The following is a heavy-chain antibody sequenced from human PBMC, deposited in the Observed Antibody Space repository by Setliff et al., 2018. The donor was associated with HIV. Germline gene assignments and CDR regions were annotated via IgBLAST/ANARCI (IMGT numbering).Heavy chain of an antibody. CDR3: ARSTFFGVVIGWYYFDY. J-gene: IGHJ4*02. D-gene: IGHD3-3*01. Sequence: GGSLRLSCAASGFTFSSYWMAWVRQAPGKGLEWVATIKEDGSDEYFADAVKGRFTISRDNAKNSLYLQMNSLRAEDTAVYYCARSTFFGVVIGWYYFDYWGQGTLVTVSS. CDR1: GFTFSSYW. V-gene: IGHV3-7*01. CDR2: IKEDGSDE.